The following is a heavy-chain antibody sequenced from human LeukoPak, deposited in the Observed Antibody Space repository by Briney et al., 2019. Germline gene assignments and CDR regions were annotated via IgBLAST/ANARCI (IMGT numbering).Heavy chain of an antibody. Sequence: ASVKVSCKASGGTISNYAINWVRQAPGQGLEWMGGITPIFGTANYAQRFQGRVTITADESTSTAYMELSSLRSEDTAVYYCARWAGYCSITNCYTAFDYWGQGAQVTVSS. J-gene: IGHJ4*02. CDR3: ARWAGYCSITNCYTAFDY. D-gene: IGHD2-2*02. V-gene: IGHV1-69*13. CDR2: ITPIFGTA. CDR1: GGTISNYA.